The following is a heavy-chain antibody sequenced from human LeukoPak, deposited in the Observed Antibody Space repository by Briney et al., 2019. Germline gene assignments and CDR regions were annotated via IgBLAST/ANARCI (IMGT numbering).Heavy chain of an antibody. CDR3: ARAKVSDY. Sequence: PGGSLRLSCVASGFIFSNYWMSWVRQAPGKGLEWVANIKQDGSEKFYVDSVKGRFTISRDNAKNSLYLQMNSLRAEDTAVYYCARAKVSDYWGQGTLVTVSS. V-gene: IGHV3-7*01. CDR1: GFIFSNYW. D-gene: IGHD1-14*01. CDR2: IKQDGSEK. J-gene: IGHJ4*02.